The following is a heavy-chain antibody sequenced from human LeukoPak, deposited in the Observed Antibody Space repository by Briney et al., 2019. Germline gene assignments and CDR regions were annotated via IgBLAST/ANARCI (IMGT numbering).Heavy chain of an antibody. CDR3: ARGADGYSSSWYAPTLAYYFDY. D-gene: IGHD6-13*01. CDR2: TYYRSKWCN. J-gene: IGHJ4*02. V-gene: IGHV6-1*01. CDR1: GDSVSSNSAA. Sequence: PSQTLSLTCAISGDSVSSNSAAWNWIRQSPSRGLEWLGRTYYRSKWCNDYAVSVTSRITINPDTSKNQFYLQLNSVTPEDTAVYYCARGADGYSSSWYAPTLAYYFDYWGQGTLVTVSS.